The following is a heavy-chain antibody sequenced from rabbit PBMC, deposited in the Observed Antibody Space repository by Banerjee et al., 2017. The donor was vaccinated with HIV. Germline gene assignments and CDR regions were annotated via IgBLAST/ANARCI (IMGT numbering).Heavy chain of an antibody. CDR3: ARGGDNYKYYFNL. CDR1: GFSFSSGYD. J-gene: IGHJ4*01. D-gene: IGHD2-1*01. V-gene: IGHV1S45*01. CDR2: IAAGSSGST. Sequence: QEQLVESGGGLVQPEGSLTLTCKASGFSFSSGYDMCWVRQAPGKGLEWIACIAAGSSGSTYYASWAKGRFTISRASSTTVTLQMTSLTAADTATYFCARGGDNYKYYFNLWGPGTLVTVS.